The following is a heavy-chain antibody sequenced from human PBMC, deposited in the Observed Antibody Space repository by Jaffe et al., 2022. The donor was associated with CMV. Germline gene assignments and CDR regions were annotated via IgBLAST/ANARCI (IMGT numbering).Heavy chain of an antibody. D-gene: IGHD3-22*01. V-gene: IGHV3-48*02. CDR1: GFTFSSYS. J-gene: IGHJ6*02. Sequence: EVQLVESGGGLVQPGGSLRLSCAASGFTFSSYSMNWVRQAPGKGLEWVSYISSSSSTIYYADSVKGRFTISRDNAKNSLYLQMNSLRDEDTAVYYCARDALNYDSSGYYYGWGSSDYYYYGMDVWGQGTTVTVSS. CDR2: ISSSSSTI. CDR3: ARDALNYDSSGYYYGWGSSDYYYYGMDV.